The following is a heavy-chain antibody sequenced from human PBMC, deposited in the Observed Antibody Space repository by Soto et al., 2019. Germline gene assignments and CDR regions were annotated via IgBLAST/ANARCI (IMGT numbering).Heavy chain of an antibody. D-gene: IGHD3-22*01. CDR1: GFTFSSYW. Sequence: EVQLVESGGGLVQPGGSLRLSCAASGFTFSSYWMHWVRQAPGKGLVWVSRLKSDGSGTTYADSVKGRLPISRDNAKNTLYLKMNSLRAEDTAVYYCVRGDGDYYDGNGYLGRHWGQGPLVTVSS. J-gene: IGHJ4*02. CDR2: LKSDGSGT. V-gene: IGHV3-74*01. CDR3: VRGDGDYYDGNGYLGRH.